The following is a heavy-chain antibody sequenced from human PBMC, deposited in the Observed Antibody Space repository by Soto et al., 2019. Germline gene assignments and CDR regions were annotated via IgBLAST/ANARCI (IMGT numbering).Heavy chain of an antibody. CDR1: GYTFTSYY. J-gene: IGHJ4*02. V-gene: IGHV1-46*01. CDR2: INPDGGST. D-gene: IGHD3-16*02. Sequence: GASVKVSGKPSGYTFTSYYMHWVRQDPGQGRERMGIINPDGGSTRYAQNFQGRVTMTRDTSTSTVYMELSSLRSEDTAVYYCAKAPRGGVIITTFAAHIELWGQGTLVTVSS. CDR3: AKAPRGGVIITTFAAHIEL.